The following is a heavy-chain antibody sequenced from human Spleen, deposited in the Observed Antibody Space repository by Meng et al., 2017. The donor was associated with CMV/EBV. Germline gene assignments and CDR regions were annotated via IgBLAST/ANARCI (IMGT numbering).Heavy chain of an antibody. Sequence: CKASGYTFTSYSLPLVRQAPGHGLEWMGIINPSGGSTSYAQKFQGRVTMTRDTSTSTVYMELSSPRSEDTAVYYCARAHYDFYNWFDPWGQGTLVTVSS. V-gene: IGHV1-46*01. CDR2: INPSGGST. CDR3: ARAHYDFYNWFDP. CDR1: GYTFTSYS. D-gene: IGHD3-3*01. J-gene: IGHJ5*02.